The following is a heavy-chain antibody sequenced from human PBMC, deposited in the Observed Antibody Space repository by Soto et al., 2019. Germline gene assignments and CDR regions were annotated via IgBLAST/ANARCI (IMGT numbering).Heavy chain of an antibody. V-gene: IGHV3-48*03. Sequence: PGGSLRLSCAASGFTFSSYEMNWVRQAPGKGLEWVSYIRSSGSTTYYADSVKGRFTISRDNAKNSLNLQMISLRAEDTAVYYCARLGTYFDYWGQGALVTVSS. D-gene: IGHD7-27*01. CDR2: IRSSGSTT. CDR3: ARLGTYFDY. J-gene: IGHJ4*02. CDR1: GFTFSSYE.